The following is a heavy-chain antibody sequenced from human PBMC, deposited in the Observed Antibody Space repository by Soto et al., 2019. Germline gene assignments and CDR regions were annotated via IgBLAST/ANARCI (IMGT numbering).Heavy chain of an antibody. J-gene: IGHJ6*02. CDR3: ARDRTASRSSYYYAMGV. D-gene: IGHD5-18*01. Sequence: QVQLQESGPGLVEPSETLSLTCSVSGGSISRYYWSWIRQSPGKGLEWIGYIYYSGSISYNPSLRSRVTMSVDTSKIQFSHKLPSVTAADTAVYFCARDRTASRSSYYYAMGVWGQGATVTVSS. CDR1: GGSISRYY. V-gene: IGHV4-59*01. CDR2: IYYSGSI.